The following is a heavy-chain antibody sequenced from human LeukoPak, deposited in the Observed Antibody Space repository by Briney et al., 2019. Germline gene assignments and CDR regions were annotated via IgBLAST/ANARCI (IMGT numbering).Heavy chain of an antibody. CDR2: IYYSGST. CDR3: ARGGGDTHAFDI. Sequence: PSETLSLTCTVSGGSISSGGYYWSWIRQHPGKGLEWIGYIYYSGSTYYNPSLRSRVIISVDTSKNQFSLKLSSVTAADTAVYYCARGGGDTHAFDIWGQGTMVTVSS. CDR1: GGSISSGGYY. J-gene: IGHJ3*02. V-gene: IGHV4-31*03. D-gene: IGHD2-21*01.